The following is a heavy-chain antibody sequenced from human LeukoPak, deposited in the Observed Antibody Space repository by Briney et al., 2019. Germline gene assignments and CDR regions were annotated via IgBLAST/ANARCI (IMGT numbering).Heavy chain of an antibody. V-gene: IGHV3-23*01. CDR3: AKDGGYGSGSYYMSYFDY. J-gene: IGHJ4*02. CDR1: GFTFSDYD. Sequence: GGTLRLSCAASGFTFSDYDMSWVRQAPGKGLEWVSTISGSGGSTYYADSVKGRFTISRDNSKNTLYLQMNSLRAEDTAVYYCAKDGGYGSGSYYMSYFDYWGQGTLVTVSS. CDR2: ISGSGGST. D-gene: IGHD3-10*01.